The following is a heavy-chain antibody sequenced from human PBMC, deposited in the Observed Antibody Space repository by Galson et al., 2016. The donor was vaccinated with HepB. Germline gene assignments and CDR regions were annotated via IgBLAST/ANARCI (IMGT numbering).Heavy chain of an antibody. CDR2: TYYRSKWSS. J-gene: IGHJ4*02. Sequence: CAISGDSVSRNTAAWNWIRQSPSRGLEWLGRTYYRSKWSSDYAVSMKSRITINADTSMNQFSLRLNSVTPEDTAVYYCASGTGAYVQWGQGTLVTASS. CDR1: GDSVSRNTAA. V-gene: IGHV6-1*01. D-gene: IGHD5-12*01. CDR3: ASGTGAYVQ.